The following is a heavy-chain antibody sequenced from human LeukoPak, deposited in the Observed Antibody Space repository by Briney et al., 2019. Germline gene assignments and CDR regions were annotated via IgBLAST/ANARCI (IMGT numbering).Heavy chain of an antibody. CDR1: GGTFSSYA. D-gene: IGHD2-15*01. V-gene: IGHV1-69*13. CDR3: ARDCSGGSCYSNNWFDP. Sequence: SVTVSCKASGGTFSSYAISWVRQAPGQGLEWMGGIIPIFGTANYAQKFQGRVTITADESTSTAYMELSSLRSEDTAVYYCARDCSGGSCYSNNWFDPWGQGTLVTVSS. CDR2: IIPIFGTA. J-gene: IGHJ5*02.